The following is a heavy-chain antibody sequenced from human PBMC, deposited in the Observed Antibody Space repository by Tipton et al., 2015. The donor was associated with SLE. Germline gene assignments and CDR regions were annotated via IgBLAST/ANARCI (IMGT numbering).Heavy chain of an antibody. J-gene: IGHJ3*02. Sequence: GLVKPSETLSLTCAVSGYSISSRSYDWGWIRQPPGKGLEWIGSIYDTGNTYYNPSLKSRVTISVDTSKNQFSLKLSSVTAADTAVYYCARADYGDPIKSPDAFDIWGQGTMVTVSS. CDR2: IYDTGNT. V-gene: IGHV4-39*07. D-gene: IGHD4-17*01. CDR1: GYSISSRSYD. CDR3: ARADYGDPIKSPDAFDI.